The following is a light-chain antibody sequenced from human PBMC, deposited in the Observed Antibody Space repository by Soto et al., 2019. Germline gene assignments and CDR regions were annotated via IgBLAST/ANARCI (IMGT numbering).Light chain of an antibody. CDR1: QSVSSSY. CDR3: QKYANSPIN. Sequence: EIVLTQSPVTLSLSPGERATLSCSASQSVSSSYLAWYQQKPGQAPRLLIYGASSRASGIPDRFFGSGSGTDFTLTINRLEPEDFAVYYCQKYANSPINFGQGTRLEIK. CDR2: GAS. V-gene: IGKV3-20*01. J-gene: IGKJ5*01.